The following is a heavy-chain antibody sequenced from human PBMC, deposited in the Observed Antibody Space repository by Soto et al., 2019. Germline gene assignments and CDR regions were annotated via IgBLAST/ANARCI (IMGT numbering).Heavy chain of an antibody. V-gene: IGHV4-34*01. CDR2: INHSGRT. D-gene: IGHD3-10*01. Sequence: SETLSLTCAVYGGSFSDYYWSWIRQPPGKGLEWIGEINHSGRTNYNPSLKSRVTISVDTSKNQFSLKLSSVTAADTAVYYCARARGWFGELLIDYWGQGTLVTVSS. CDR3: ARARGWFGELLIDY. J-gene: IGHJ4*02. CDR1: GGSFSDYY.